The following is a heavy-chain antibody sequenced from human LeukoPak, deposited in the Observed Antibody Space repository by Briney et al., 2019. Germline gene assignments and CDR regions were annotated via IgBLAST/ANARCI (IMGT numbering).Heavy chain of an antibody. CDR2: INPNSGGT. CDR3: ARDRGSGSPFDY. D-gene: IGHD1-26*01. J-gene: IGHJ4*02. CDR1: GYTFTGYY. V-gene: IGHV1-2*02. Sequence: ASVKVSCKAPGYTFTGYYMHWVRQAPGQGLEWMGWINPNSGGTNYAQKFQGRVTMTRDTSISTAYMELSRLRSDDTAVYYCARDRGSGSPFDYWGQGTLVTVSS.